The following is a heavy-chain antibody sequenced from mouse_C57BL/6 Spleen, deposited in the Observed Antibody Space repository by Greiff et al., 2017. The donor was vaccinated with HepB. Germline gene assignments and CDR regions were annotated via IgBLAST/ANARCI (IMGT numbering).Heavy chain of an antibody. CDR2: IYPGSGST. V-gene: IGHV1-55*01. J-gene: IGHJ2*01. CDR1: GYTFTSYW. CDR3: ARGNYYGSSPYYFDY. Sequence: QVQLQQPGAELVKPGASVKMSCKASGYTFTSYWITWVKQRPGQGLEWIGDIYPGSGSTNYNEKFKSKATLTVDTSSSTAYMQLSSLTSEDSAVYYCARGNYYGSSPYYFDYGGQGTTLTVSS. D-gene: IGHD1-1*01.